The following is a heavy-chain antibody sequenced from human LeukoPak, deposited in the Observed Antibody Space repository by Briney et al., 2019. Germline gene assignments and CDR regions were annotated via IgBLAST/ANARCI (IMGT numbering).Heavy chain of an antibody. D-gene: IGHD2-2*01. CDR3: ARRAPEGYCSSTNCYLGAFDI. Sequence: SETLSLTCTVSGGSISGSSYYWGWIRQPPGKGLEWIGSVYYSGYTYYNPSLKSRVDISVDTSKNQFSLKLSSVTAADTAVYYCARRAPEGYCSSTNCYLGAFDIWGQGTMVTVSS. CDR2: VYYSGYT. J-gene: IGHJ3*02. V-gene: IGHV4-39*01. CDR1: GGSISGSSYY.